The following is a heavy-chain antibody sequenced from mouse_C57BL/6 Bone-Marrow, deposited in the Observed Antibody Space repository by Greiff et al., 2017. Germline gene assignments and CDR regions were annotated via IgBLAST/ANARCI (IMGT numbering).Heavy chain of an antibody. V-gene: IGHV5-6*01. Sequence: EVQLVESGGDLVKPGGSLKLSCAASGFTFSSYGMSWVSQTPDKRLEWVATISSGGSYTYYPDSGKGRFTISRDNSKNTLYLQMSRLKSADTSMYYCARHCDYGCSWFAYWGQGTLVTVSS. J-gene: IGHJ3*01. CDR3: ARHCDYGCSWFAY. CDR1: GFTFSSYG. CDR2: ISSGGSYT. D-gene: IGHD2-4*01.